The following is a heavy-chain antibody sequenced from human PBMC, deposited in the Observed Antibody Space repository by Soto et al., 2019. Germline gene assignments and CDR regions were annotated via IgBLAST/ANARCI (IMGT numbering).Heavy chain of an antibody. CDR1: GYTFTSYD. CDR3: ARGSYCGGDCYYYYGMDV. J-gene: IGHJ6*02. D-gene: IGHD2-21*02. V-gene: IGHV1-8*01. Sequence: QVQLVQSGAEVKKPGASVKVSCKASGYTFTSYDINWVRQATGQGLEWMGWMNPNSGNTGYAQKFQGRVTRTRNTSISTAYMELSSLRSEDTAVYYCARGSYCGGDCYYYYGMDVWGQGTTVTVSS. CDR2: MNPNSGNT.